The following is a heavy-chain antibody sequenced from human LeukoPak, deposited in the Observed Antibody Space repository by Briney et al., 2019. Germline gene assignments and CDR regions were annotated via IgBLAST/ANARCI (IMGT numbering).Heavy chain of an antibody. CDR2: IKHSGST. CDR3: ASLRRDIVVVPAAMRRYYFDY. J-gene: IGHJ4*02. Sequence: PSETLSLTCAVYGGSFSGYYWSWIRQPPGKGLEWIGEIKHSGSTNSNPSLKSRVTISVDTSKNQFSLKLSSVTAADTAVYYCASLRRDIVVVPAAMRRYYFDYWGQGTLVTVSS. D-gene: IGHD2-2*01. CDR1: GGSFSGYY. V-gene: IGHV4-34*01.